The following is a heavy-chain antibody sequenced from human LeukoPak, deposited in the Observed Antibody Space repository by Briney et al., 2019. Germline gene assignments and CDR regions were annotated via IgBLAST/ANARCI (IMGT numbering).Heavy chain of an antibody. CDR3: ASDFEES. V-gene: IGHV4-34*01. CDR2: INHSGST. Sequence: PSETLSLTCAVYGGSSSGYYWSWIRQPPGKGLEWIGEINHSGSTNYNPSLKSRVTISVDTSKNQFSLKLSSVTAADTAVYYCASDFEESWGQGTLVTVSS. D-gene: IGHD2/OR15-2a*01. J-gene: IGHJ5*02. CDR1: GGSSSGYY.